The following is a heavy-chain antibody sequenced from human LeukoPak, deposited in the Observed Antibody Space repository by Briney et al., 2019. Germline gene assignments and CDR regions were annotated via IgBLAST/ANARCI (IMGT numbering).Heavy chain of an antibody. D-gene: IGHD4-23*01. CDR3: ARGSAVRPGGYY. CDR2: IYYSGST. CDR1: GGSISSSSYY. Sequence: SETLSLTCTVSGGSISSSSYYWGWIRQPPGKGLEWIGSIYYSGSTYYNPSLKSRVTISVDTSKNQFSLKLSSVTAADTAVYYCARGSAVRPGGYYWGQGTLVTVSS. V-gene: IGHV4-39*01. J-gene: IGHJ4*02.